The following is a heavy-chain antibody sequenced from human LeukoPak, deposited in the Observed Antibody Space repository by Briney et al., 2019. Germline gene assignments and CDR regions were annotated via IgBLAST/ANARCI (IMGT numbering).Heavy chain of an antibody. V-gene: IGHV3-30*03. CDR1: GFTFSSYG. J-gene: IGHJ4*02. CDR3: ASRAPTAEELRYFDWLLYGAAPPTY. CDR2: ISYDGSNK. Sequence: GSLRLSCAASGFTFSSYGMHWVRQAPGKGLEWVAVISYDGSNKYYADSVKGRFTISRDNSKNTLYLQMNSLRAEDTAVYYCASRAPTAEELRYFDWLLYGAAPPTYWGQGTLVTVSS. D-gene: IGHD3-9*01.